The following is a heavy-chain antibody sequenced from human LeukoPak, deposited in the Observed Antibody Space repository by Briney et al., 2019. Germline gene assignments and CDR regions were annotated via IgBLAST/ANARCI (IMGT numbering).Heavy chain of an antibody. CDR2: INGESTFK. CDR1: GFTFRSYW. V-gene: IGHV3-21*01. D-gene: IGHD1-7*01. J-gene: IGHJ3*02. CDR3: AKYQTGTWTSYDSSDI. Sequence: GGSLRLSCAASGFTFRSYWMSWVRQAPGKGLEWVSSINGESTFKVYSDSVKGRFTISRDNAKNSLYLQMNSLRAEDTAVYYCAKYQTGTWTSYDSSDIWGQGTLVTVSS.